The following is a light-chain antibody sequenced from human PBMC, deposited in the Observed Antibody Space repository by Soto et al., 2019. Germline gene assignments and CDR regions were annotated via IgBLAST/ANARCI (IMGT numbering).Light chain of an antibody. J-gene: IGKJ1*01. CDR3: QQYNGYWT. Sequence: DIQMTQSPSTLSASVGDRVTITCRASQSIGSWLAWYQQKPGKAPKLLIYKASTLESGVLSRFSGSGSGTEFTLTISSLQPDDFATYYCQQYNGYWTFGQGTKVEIK. CDR2: KAS. V-gene: IGKV1-5*03. CDR1: QSIGSW.